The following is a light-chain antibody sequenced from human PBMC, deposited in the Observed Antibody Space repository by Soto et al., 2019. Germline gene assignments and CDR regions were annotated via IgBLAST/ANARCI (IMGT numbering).Light chain of an antibody. Sequence: QSALTQPASVSGSPGQSITISCTGTSSDVGGYSHVCWYQQHPGKVPKLIIYEVSNRPSGVSNRFSGSKSGNTASLTISGLQAEDEADYYCSSLTSSPTYAFGPGTKLTVL. V-gene: IGLV2-14*01. CDR1: SSDVGGYSH. CDR2: EVS. J-gene: IGLJ1*01. CDR3: SSLTSSPTYA.